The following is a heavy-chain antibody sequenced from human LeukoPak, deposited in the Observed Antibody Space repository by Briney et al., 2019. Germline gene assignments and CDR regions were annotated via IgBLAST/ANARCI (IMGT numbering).Heavy chain of an antibody. V-gene: IGHV4-4*07. CDR2: IYTSGST. J-gene: IGHJ5*02. CDR1: GGSISSYY. CDR3: ARDLSRADYYDSSEDWFDP. Sequence: SETLSLTCTVSGGSISSYYWSWIRQPAGKGLEWIGRIYTSGSTNYNPSLKSRVTMSVDTSKNQFSLKLSSVTAADTAVYYCARDLSRADYYDSSEDWFDPWGRGTLVTVSS. D-gene: IGHD3-22*01.